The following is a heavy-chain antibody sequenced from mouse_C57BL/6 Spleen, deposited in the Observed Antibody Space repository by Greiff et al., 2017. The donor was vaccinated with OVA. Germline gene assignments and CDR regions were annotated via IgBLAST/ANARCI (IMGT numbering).Heavy chain of an antibody. V-gene: IGHV1-7*01. CDR1: GYTFTSYW. Sequence: VQLQQSGAELAKPGASVKLSCKASGYTFTSYWMHWVKQRPGQGLEWIGYINPSSGYTKYNQKFKDKATLTADNSSRTAYMQLSSLTYEDSAVYYCARSGIYDGYYNYAMDYWGQGTSVTVSS. D-gene: IGHD2-3*01. CDR3: ARSGIYDGYYNYAMDY. CDR2: INPSSGYT. J-gene: IGHJ4*01.